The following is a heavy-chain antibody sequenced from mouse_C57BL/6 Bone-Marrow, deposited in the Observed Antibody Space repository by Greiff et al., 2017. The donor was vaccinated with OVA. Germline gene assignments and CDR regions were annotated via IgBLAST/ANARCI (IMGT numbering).Heavy chain of an antibody. CDR3: ARERSGSPRYWCFDV. CDR1: GYTFTSYW. CDR2: IYPSDSET. D-gene: IGHD6-2*01. J-gene: IGHJ1*03. V-gene: IGHV1-61*01. Sequence: QVQLQQPGAELVRPGSSVKLSCKASGYTFTSYWMDWVKQRPGQGLEWIGNIYPSDSETHSNQKFKDKATLTVDKSSSTAYMQLSSLPSGYSAVYYCARERSGSPRYWCFDVWGTGTTVTVSS.